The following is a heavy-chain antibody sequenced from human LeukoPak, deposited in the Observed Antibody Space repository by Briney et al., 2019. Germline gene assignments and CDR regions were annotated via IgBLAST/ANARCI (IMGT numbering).Heavy chain of an antibody. CDR2: ISSSSSYI. CDR3: ARSYCSSTSCYAYFDY. Sequence: GGSLRLSCAASGLTFSSYSMNWVRQAPGKGLEWVTSISSSSSYIYYADPVKGRFTISRDNAKNSLYLQMNSLRAEDTAVYYCARSYCSSTSCYAYFDYWGQGTLVTVSS. CDR1: GLTFSSYS. V-gene: IGHV3-21*01. J-gene: IGHJ4*02. D-gene: IGHD2-2*01.